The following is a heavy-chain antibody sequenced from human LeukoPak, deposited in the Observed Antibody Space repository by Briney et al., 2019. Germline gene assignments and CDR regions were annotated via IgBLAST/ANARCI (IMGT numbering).Heavy chain of an antibody. D-gene: IGHD3-16*02. CDR2: INWNGGST. Sequence: PGGSLRLSCAASGFTFDDYGMSWVRQAPGKGLEWVSGINWNGGSTGYADSVKGRVTISRDNAKNSLYLQMNSLRAEDTALYHCARDDVWGSYRNDAFDIWGQGTMVTVSS. CDR1: GFTFDDYG. V-gene: IGHV3-20*01. CDR3: ARDDVWGSYRNDAFDI. J-gene: IGHJ3*02.